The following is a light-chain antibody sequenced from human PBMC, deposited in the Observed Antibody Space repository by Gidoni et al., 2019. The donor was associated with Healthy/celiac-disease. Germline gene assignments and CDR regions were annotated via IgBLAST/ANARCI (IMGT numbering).Light chain of an antibody. V-gene: IGKV3-20*01. CDR1: QSVSSSY. CDR3: QQYGSKIT. J-gene: IGKJ5*01. CDR2: GAS. Sequence: EIVLTQSPGTLSLSPGESATLSCRASQSVSSSYLAWYQQKPGQAPRLLIYGASSRATGIPDRFSGSGSGTDFTLTISRLEPEDFAVYYCQQYGSKITFXQXTRLXIK.